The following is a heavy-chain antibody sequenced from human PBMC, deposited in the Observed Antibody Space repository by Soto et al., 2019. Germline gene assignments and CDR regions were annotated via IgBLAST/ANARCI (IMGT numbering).Heavy chain of an antibody. J-gene: IGHJ4*02. Sequence: ASVKVSCKASGYTFTGYYIHWLRQAPGQGLEWMGRINPNGGDTHFAQKFQGWVTMTRDTSIGTAYMELTRLRSDDTAVYFCARDSGSFDYWGQGTLVTV. V-gene: IGHV1-2*04. CDR2: INPNGGDT. D-gene: IGHD2-15*01. CDR1: GYTFTGYY. CDR3: ARDSGSFDY.